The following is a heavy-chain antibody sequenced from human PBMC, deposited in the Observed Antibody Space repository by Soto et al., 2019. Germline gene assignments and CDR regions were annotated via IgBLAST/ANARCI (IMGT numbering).Heavy chain of an antibody. CDR1: GGSISSSSYY. J-gene: IGHJ6*02. CDR3: ARGGYDSRVDYYYYGMDV. CDR2: IYYSGST. V-gene: IGHV4-39*01. D-gene: IGHD5-12*01. Sequence: PSETLSLTCTVSGGSISSSSYYWGWIRQPPGKGLEWIGSIYYSGSTYYNPSLKSRVTISVDTSKNQFSLKLSSVTAADTAVYYCARGGYDSRVDYYYYGMDVWGQGTTVTVSS.